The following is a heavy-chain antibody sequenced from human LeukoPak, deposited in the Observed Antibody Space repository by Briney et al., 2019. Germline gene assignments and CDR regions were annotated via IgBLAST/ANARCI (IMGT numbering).Heavy chain of an antibody. V-gene: IGHV4-4*09. J-gene: IGHJ4*02. D-gene: IGHD1-26*01. CDR1: GGSISSYY. Sequence: SETLSLTCTVSGGSISSYYWSWIRQPPGKGLEWIGYIYTSGSTNYNPSLKSRVTISVDTSMNQFSLKLSSVTAADTAVYYCARLVGAGFFDYWGQGTLVTVSS. CDR2: IYTSGST. CDR3: ARLVGAGFFDY.